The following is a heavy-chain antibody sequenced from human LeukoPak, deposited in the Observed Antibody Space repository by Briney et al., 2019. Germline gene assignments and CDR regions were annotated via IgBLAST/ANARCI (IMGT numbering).Heavy chain of an antibody. Sequence: GASVKVSCKASGYIFTGYYMHWVRQATGQGLECMGWMNPNSGNTGYAQKFQGRVTITRNTSISTAYMELSSLRSEDTAVYYCARGRLRVDYGDYGVGSHMDVWGKGTTVTVSS. CDR1: GYIFTGYY. D-gene: IGHD4-17*01. J-gene: IGHJ6*03. CDR2: MNPNSGNT. V-gene: IGHV1-8*03. CDR3: ARGRLRVDYGDYGVGSHMDV.